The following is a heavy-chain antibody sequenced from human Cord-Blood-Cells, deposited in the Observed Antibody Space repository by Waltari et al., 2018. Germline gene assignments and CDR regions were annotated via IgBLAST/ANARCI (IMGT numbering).Heavy chain of an antibody. CDR2: IYYSGST. D-gene: IGHD2-2*03. CDR3: ARSRDGYCSSTSCLEYSSSYYFDY. V-gene: IGHV4-39*01. Sequence: QLQLQESGPGLVKPSETLSLTCPVSGGSISSSSYYWGWIRQPPGKGLEWIGGIYYSGSTYYNPSLKSRVTISVDTSKNQFSLKLSSVTAADTAVYYCARSRDGYCSSTSCLEYSSSYYFDYWGQGTLVTVSS. J-gene: IGHJ4*02. CDR1: GGSISSSSYY.